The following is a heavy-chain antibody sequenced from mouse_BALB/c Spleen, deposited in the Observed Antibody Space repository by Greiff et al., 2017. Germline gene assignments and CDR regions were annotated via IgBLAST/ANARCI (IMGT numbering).Heavy chain of an antibody. CDR2: IYPGNGDT. D-gene: IGHD2-1*01. Sequence: QVQLKQPGAELVKPGASVKMSCKASGYTFTSYNMHWVKQTPGQGLEWIGAIYPGNGDTSYNQKFKGKATLTADKSSSTAYMQLSSLTSEDSAVYYCARGGNSDYWGQGTTLTVSS. J-gene: IGHJ2*01. CDR3: ARGGNSDY. V-gene: IGHV1-12*01. CDR1: GYTFTSYN.